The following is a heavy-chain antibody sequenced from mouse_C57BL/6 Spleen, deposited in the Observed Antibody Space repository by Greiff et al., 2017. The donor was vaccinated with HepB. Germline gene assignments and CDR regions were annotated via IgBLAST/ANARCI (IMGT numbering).Heavy chain of an antibody. Sequence: EVQGVESGAELVRPGASVKLSSTASGFNIKDYYMHWVKQRPEKGLEWIGRIDPEDGDTEYAPKFQGKATMTADTSSNTAYLQLSSLTSEDTAVYYCTTGLGLYCFDYWGQGTTLTVSS. V-gene: IGHV14-1*01. CDR3: TTGLGLYCFDY. CDR1: GFNIKDYY. J-gene: IGHJ2*01. D-gene: IGHD4-1*01. CDR2: IDPEDGDT.